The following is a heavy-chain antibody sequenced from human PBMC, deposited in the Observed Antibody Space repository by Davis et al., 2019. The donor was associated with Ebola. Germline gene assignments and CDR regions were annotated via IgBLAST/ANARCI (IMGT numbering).Heavy chain of an antibody. V-gene: IGHV3-48*03. CDR1: RFTFSSYG. CDR2: ICSTGSTI. CDR3: ARDGDDFWSDHYPRVSWFKY. Sequence: PGGTLTLSCTASRFTFSSYGMNWVRQAPGQGLEWVSYICSTGSTIYFADSVKGRFNISRDNAKNYPYLQMNSLGAEDTAVYYCARDGDDFWSDHYPRVSWFKYWGQGTLVTVSS. D-gene: IGHD3-3*01. J-gene: IGHJ4*02.